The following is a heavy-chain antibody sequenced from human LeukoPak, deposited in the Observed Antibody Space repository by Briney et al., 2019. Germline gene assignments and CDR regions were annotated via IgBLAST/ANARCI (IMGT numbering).Heavy chain of an antibody. D-gene: IGHD3-22*01. CDR1: GFTFSSYR. CDR2: IIQDGSAK. J-gene: IGHJ4*02. Sequence: GGSLRLSCVASGFTFSSYRMSWVRQAPGKGLVWVANIIQDGSAKNYVDSVQGRFTISRDNAKNSLYLQMNSLRAEDTAAYYCARVTSYYYNTSGDYYFGYWGQGTLVTVSS. V-gene: IGHV3-7*04. CDR3: ARVTSYYYNTSGDYYFGY.